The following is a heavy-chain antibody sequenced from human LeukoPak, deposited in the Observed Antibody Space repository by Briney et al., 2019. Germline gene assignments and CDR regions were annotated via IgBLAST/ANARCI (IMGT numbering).Heavy chain of an antibody. CDR2: IYYSRST. CDR3: ARRVAARHFDY. Sequence: PSETLSLTCTVSGGSISSSSYYWGWIRQPPGKGLEWIGSIYYSRSTYYNPSLKSRVTISVDTSKNQFSLKLSSVTAADTAVYYCARRVAARHFDYWGQGTLVTVSS. V-gene: IGHV4-39*01. CDR1: GGSISSSSYY. D-gene: IGHD6-6*01. J-gene: IGHJ4*02.